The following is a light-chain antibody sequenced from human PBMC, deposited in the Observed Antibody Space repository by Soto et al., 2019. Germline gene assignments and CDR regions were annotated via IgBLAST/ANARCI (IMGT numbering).Light chain of an antibody. CDR3: CSYAGTYTYV. CDR1: SSDVGGFNY. J-gene: IGLJ1*01. V-gene: IGLV2-11*01. CDR2: DVS. Sequence: QSARTQPRSVSGSPGQSVTISCTGTSSDVGGFNYVSWYQQHPGKDPKLMIYDVSERPSGVPDRFSGSKSGNTASLTISGLQADDEADYYCCSYAGTYTYVFGTGTKLTVL.